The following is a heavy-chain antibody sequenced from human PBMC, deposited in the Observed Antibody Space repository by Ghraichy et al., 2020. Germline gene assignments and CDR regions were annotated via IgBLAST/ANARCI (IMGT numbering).Heavy chain of an antibody. D-gene: IGHD3-10*01. CDR3: AREFDFDL. CDR1: GFSFGSSS. J-gene: IGHJ4*02. CDR2: ISTSGGGT. Sequence: GGSLRLSCAASGFSFGSSSMSWVRQAPGKGLEWVSTISTSGGGTHYAESVEGRFIVSRDNSKDSLFLHMYSLRREDTAVYYCAREFDFDLWGQGTLVTVSS. V-gene: IGHV3-23*01.